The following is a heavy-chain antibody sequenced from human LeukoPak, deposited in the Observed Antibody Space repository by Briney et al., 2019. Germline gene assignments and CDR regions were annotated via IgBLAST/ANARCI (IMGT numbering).Heavy chain of an antibody. Sequence: PSDTLSLTCAVCGGSFIGYYWSWLRQPPGKGLEWIGEINHSGSTNYNPSLKRRVTISVDTSKNQVSLKVTSVSAADTAVYCRPRRERSSYHTMATYFDYWGQETLVTVSS. V-gene: IGHV4-34*01. J-gene: IGHJ4*02. CDR3: PRRERSSYHTMATYFDY. CDR1: GGSFIGYY. D-gene: IGHD6-13*01. CDR2: INHSGST.